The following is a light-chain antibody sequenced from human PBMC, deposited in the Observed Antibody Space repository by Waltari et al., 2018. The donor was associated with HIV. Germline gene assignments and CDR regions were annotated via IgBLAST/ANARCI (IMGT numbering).Light chain of an antibody. Sequence: QSAPTQPASVSGSPGQSITISCNHMGALTYVSWYQQYPGKAPKLLIYEISNRPSGISSRFSGSKSGDTASLTISGLQADDEADYFCTKYTSTNVLILFGGGTKVTVL. CDR2: EIS. CDR1: MGALTY. CDR3: TKYTSTNVLIL. V-gene: IGLV2-14*03. J-gene: IGLJ2*01.